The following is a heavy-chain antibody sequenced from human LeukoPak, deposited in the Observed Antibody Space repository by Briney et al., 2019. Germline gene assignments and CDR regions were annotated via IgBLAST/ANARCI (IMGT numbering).Heavy chain of an antibody. Sequence: GGSLRLSCAAPGFTFSSYAMSWVRQAPGKGLEWVSAISGSGGNTFYADSVKGRFTISRDNSKNTLYLQMNSLRAEDTAVYYCAKTPVGVGDAFDIWGQGTMVTVSS. J-gene: IGHJ3*02. D-gene: IGHD1-26*01. CDR1: GFTFSSYA. V-gene: IGHV3-23*01. CDR2: ISGSGGNT. CDR3: AKTPVGVGDAFDI.